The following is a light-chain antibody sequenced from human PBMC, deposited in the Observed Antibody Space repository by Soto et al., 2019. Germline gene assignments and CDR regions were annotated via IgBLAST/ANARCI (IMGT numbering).Light chain of an antibody. J-gene: IGKJ1*01. CDR1: QSVSSN. V-gene: IGKV3-15*01. CDR2: GAS. CDR3: QQYNNWPPWT. Sequence: EIVMKQSPATLSVSPEEIATLSCRASQSVSSNLDWYQQKPAQPPRLLNYGASTRATGIPARFSGSGSATEFTLTSSSLQSADFAVYYWQQYNNWPPWTFGQGTKVEIK.